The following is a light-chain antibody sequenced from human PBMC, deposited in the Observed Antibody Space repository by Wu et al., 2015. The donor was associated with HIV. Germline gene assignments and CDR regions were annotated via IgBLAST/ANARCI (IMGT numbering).Light chain of an antibody. CDR2: KAS. CDR3: QQYSSYPLT. V-gene: IGKV1-5*03. CDR1: ESIIRW. Sequence: QMTQSPSTLSASVGDRVTITCRASESIIRWLAWYQQKPGKAPKLLIYKASNLESGVPSRFSGGGSGTEFTLTISSLQPEDFGTYYCQQYSSYPLTFGGGPERGDQT. J-gene: IGKJ4*01.